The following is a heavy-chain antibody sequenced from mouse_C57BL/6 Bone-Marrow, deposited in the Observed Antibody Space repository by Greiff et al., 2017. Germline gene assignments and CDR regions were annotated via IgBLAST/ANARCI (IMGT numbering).Heavy chain of an antibody. Sequence: QVQLQQPGAELVRPGSSVKLSCKASGYTFTSYWMDWVKQRPGQGLEWIGNIYPSDSETHYNQKFKDKATLTVDKSSSTAYMQLSSLTSEDSAVYYCARNYYGRGTYAMDYWGQGTSVTVSS. CDR3: ARNYYGRGTYAMDY. V-gene: IGHV1-61*01. J-gene: IGHJ4*01. D-gene: IGHD1-1*01. CDR2: IYPSDSET. CDR1: GYTFTSYW.